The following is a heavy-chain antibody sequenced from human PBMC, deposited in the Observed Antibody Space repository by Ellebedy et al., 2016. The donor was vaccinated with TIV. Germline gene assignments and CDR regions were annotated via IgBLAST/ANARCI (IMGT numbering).Heavy chain of an antibody. CDR3: ARLADY. J-gene: IGHJ4*02. CDR1: GFTFDDYG. CDR2: IYPAGGT. Sequence: GESLKISCAASGFTFDDYGMSWVRQAPGKGLEWVSVIYPAGGTNYADSVKGRFTISRDSYKNILYLQMNSLRDEDTAVYYCARLADYWGQGTLVTVSS. V-gene: IGHV3-53*01.